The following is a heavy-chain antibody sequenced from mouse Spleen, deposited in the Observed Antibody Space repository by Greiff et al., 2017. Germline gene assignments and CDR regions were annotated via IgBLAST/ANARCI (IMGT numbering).Heavy chain of an antibody. J-gene: IGHJ2*01. CDR1: GYAFTNYL. CDR2: INPGSGGT. CDR3: ARTLDY. V-gene: IGHV1-54*01. Sequence: QVQLQQSGAELVRPGTSVKVSCKASGYAFTNYLIEWVKQRPGQGLEWIGVINPGSGGTNYNETFKGKATLTADKSSSTAYMQLSSLTSEDSAVYFCARTLDYWGQGTTLTVSS.